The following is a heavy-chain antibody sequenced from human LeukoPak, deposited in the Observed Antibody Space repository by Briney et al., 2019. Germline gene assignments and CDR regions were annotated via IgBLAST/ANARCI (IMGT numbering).Heavy chain of an antibody. CDR1: GFTFRSYA. CDR2: IKQDGSEK. D-gene: IGHD6-6*01. J-gene: IGHJ4*02. V-gene: IGHV3-7*01. CDR3: ARWKRPEYSSSIDY. Sequence: GRSLRLSCAASGFTFRSYAMHWVRQAPGKGLEWVANIKQDGSEKYYVDSVKGRFTISRDNAKNSLYLQMNSLRAEDTAVYYCARWKRPEYSSSIDYWGQGTLVTVSS.